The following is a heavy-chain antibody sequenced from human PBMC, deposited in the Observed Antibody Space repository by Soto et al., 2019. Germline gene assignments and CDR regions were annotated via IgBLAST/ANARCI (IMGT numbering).Heavy chain of an antibody. CDR2: IIPITGTA. Sequence: QVQLVQSGAEVKKPGSSVKVSCKASGGTFGSYAISWVRQAPEQGPEWMGGIIPITGTANYAQKFQGRVTITADESTSTASMQLSSLRSEDTAVYYCARSQGSSTSLEIYYYYYYGMDVWGQGTTVTVSS. CDR3: ARSQGSSTSLEIYYYYYYGMDV. V-gene: IGHV1-69*01. D-gene: IGHD2-2*01. J-gene: IGHJ6*02. CDR1: GGTFGSYA.